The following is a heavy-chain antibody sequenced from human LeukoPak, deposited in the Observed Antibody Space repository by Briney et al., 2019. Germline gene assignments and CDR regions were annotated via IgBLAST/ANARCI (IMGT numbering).Heavy chain of an antibody. CDR3: ARVAPDGDYDDY. CDR2: ISWNSGSI. V-gene: IGHV3-9*01. CDR1: GFTFDDYA. J-gene: IGHJ4*02. Sequence: GGSLRLSCAASGFTFDDYAMHWVRQAPGKGLEWVSGISWNSGSIGYADSVKGRFTISRDNAKNSLYLQMNSLRAEDTAVYYCARVAPDGDYDDYWGQGTLVTVSP. D-gene: IGHD4-17*01.